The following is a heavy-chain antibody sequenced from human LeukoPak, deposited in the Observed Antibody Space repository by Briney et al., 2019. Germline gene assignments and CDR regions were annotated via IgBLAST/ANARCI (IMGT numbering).Heavy chain of an antibody. Sequence: PGGSLRLSCSASGFTFSSYWMHWVRQVPGKGLVWVSLIYHDGSTTRYADFVKGRFTISRDNAKNTLYLQMSGLRAEDTAVYYCARDLSGSAFGLGYWGQGALVTVSS. D-gene: IGHD1-14*01. J-gene: IGHJ4*02. CDR2: IYHDGSTT. CDR1: GFTFSSYW. V-gene: IGHV3-74*01. CDR3: ARDLSGSAFGLGY.